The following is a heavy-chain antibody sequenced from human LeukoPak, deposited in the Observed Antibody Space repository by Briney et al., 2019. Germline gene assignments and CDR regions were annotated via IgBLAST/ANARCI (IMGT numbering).Heavy chain of an antibody. V-gene: IGHV4-59*01. CDR3: ARGQFYHDSTGYSD. Sequence: PSETLSLTCTVSGGSISSYYWSWIRQPPGKGLELIGYIHYSGTTYYNPSLKSRVTISVDTSKNQFSLKVNSVTAADAAVYYCARGQFYHDSTGYSDWSQGTLVTVSS. D-gene: IGHD3-22*01. CDR2: IHYSGTT. CDR1: GGSISSYY. J-gene: IGHJ4*02.